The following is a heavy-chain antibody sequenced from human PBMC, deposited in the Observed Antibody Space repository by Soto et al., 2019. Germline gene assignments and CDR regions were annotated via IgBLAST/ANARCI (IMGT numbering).Heavy chain of an antibody. CDR3: ASGGYCSSTSCSNWFDP. Sequence: EVQLVESGGGLVQPGGSLRLSCAASGFTFSSYWMSWVRQAPGKGLEWVANIKQDGSEKYYVDSVKGRFTISRDNAKNSLYLQMDSLRAGDTAVYYCASGGYCSSTSCSNWFDPWGQGTLVTVSS. CDR2: IKQDGSEK. D-gene: IGHD2-2*01. CDR1: GFTFSSYW. V-gene: IGHV3-7*01. J-gene: IGHJ5*02.